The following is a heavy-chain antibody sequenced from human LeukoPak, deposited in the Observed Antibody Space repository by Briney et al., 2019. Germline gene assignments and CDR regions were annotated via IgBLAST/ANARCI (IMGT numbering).Heavy chain of an antibody. V-gene: IGHV4-59*12. CDR3: ARDMVRGVKGDAFDI. J-gene: IGHJ3*02. Sequence: PSETLSLTCTVSGGSIINYYWSWIRQPPGKGLEWIGYIHYSGSTNYNPSLKSRVTISVDTSKNQFSLKLSSVTAADTAVYYCARDMVRGVKGDAFDIWGQGTTVTVSS. CDR2: IHYSGST. CDR1: GGSIINYY. D-gene: IGHD3-10*01.